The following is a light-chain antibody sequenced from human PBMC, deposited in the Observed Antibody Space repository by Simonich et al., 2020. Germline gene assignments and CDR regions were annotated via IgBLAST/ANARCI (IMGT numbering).Light chain of an antibody. CDR2: DVI. Sequence: QSALPQPASVSGSPGQSITISCTGTSSDVGGYNYVSWYQQHPGKAPKLMIYDVIKRPSGVPDRFAGSKSGTSASLAISGLRSEDEADYYCAAWDDSLSGVFGGGTKLTVL. V-gene: IGLV2-14*01. J-gene: IGLJ3*02. CDR1: SSDVGGYNY. CDR3: AAWDDSLSGV.